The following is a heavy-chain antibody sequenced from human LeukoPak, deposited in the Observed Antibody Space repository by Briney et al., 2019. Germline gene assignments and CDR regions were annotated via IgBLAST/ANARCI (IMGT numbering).Heavy chain of an antibody. CDR2: IIGGGAAT. D-gene: IGHD4-17*01. CDR1: GFTFSTYG. V-gene: IGHV3-23*01. J-gene: IGHJ4*02. CDR3: AKSPTRNYADAKTDY. Sequence: GGSLRLSCAASGFTFSTYGMSRVREAPGKGLEWVSTIIGGGAATYYADSVKGRFTISRENSKNTLYLQMNSLRAEDTATYYCAKSPTRNYADAKTDYWGQGTLVTVSS.